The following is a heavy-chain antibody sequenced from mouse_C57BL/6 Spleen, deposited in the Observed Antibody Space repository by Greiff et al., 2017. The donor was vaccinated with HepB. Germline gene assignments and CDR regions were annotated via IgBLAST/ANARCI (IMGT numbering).Heavy chain of an antibody. CDR3: ARGGNYRYWYFYV. CDR1: GYAFSSYW. V-gene: IGHV1-80*01. J-gene: IGHJ1*03. Sequence: QVQLKESGAELVKPGASVKISCKASGYAFSSYWMNWVKQRPGKGLEWIGQIYPGDGDTNYNGKFKGKATLTADKSSSTAYMQLSSLTSEDSAVYFCARGGNYRYWYFYVWGTGTTVTVSS. D-gene: IGHD2-1*01. CDR2: IYPGDGDT.